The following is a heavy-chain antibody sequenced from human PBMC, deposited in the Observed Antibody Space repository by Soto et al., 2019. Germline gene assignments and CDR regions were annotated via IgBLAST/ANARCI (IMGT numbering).Heavy chain of an antibody. V-gene: IGHV4-31*03. CDR1: GGSISSGGYY. CDR2: IYYNGDT. J-gene: IGHJ4*02. CDR3: ARSHRDNWGSPDYFDY. D-gene: IGHD7-27*01. Sequence: QVQLQESGPGLVKPSQTLSLTCTVSGGSISSGGYYWSWIRQHPGKGLEWIGYIYYNGDTYYNPSLKSRVPISIDTSKNQFSLRLTSVTAADTAVYYCARSHRDNWGSPDYFDYWGQGTLVTVSS.